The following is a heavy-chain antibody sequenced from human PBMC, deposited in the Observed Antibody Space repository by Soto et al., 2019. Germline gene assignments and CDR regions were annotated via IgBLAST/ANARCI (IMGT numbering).Heavy chain of an antibody. J-gene: IGHJ4*02. CDR1: GYTFTSYG. Sequence: APVKVSCKASGYTFTSYGISWVRQAPGQGLEWMGWISAYNGNTNYAQKLQGRVTMTTDTSTSTAYMELRSLRSDDTAVYYCAKLHFYFSVCCGAGCLSALEFDYWGQGTLVTVSS. D-gene: IGHD2-21*01. V-gene: IGHV1-18*01. CDR3: AKLHFYFSVCCGAGCLSALEFDY. CDR2: ISAYNGNT.